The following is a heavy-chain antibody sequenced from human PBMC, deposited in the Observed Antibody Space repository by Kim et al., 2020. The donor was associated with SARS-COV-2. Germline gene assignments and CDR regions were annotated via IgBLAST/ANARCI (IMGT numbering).Heavy chain of an antibody. Sequence: SVKVSCKASGGTFSSYAISWVRQAPGQGLEWMGGIIPIFGTANYAQKFQGRVTITADESTSTAYMELSSLRSEDTAVYYCARGRVATIYDGGYWGQGTLVTVSS. J-gene: IGHJ4*02. V-gene: IGHV1-69*13. CDR1: GGTFSSYA. CDR3: ARGRVATIYDGGY. CDR2: IIPIFGTA. D-gene: IGHD5-12*01.